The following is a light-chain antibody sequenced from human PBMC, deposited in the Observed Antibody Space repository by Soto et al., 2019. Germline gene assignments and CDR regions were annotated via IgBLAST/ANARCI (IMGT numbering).Light chain of an antibody. CDR1: QDISDD. CDR3: LENHNYPRT. Sequence: AIQMTQSPSSLSSSVGDRVTITFLASQDISDDVGWYQQTPGKAPKLLISGASRLQSGVQSRFSGSGSGEAFTLTITSLRHEDSATYYCLENHNYPRTFGQGTKVDIK. V-gene: IGKV1-6*02. J-gene: IGKJ1*01. CDR2: GAS.